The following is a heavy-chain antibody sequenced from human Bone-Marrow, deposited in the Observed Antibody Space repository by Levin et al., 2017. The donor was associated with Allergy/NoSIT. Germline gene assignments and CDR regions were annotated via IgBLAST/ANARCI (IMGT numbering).Heavy chain of an antibody. CDR1: GITFTNAW. J-gene: IGHJ6*02. CDR3: TTEGISEIRYYYNGMDV. V-gene: IGHV3-15*01. D-gene: IGHD1-14*01. CDR2: IKSKVNGGAA. Sequence: GESLKISCAASGITFTNAWMTWVRQVPGKGLEWVGRIKSKVNGGAADYAAPVKGRFTISRDDSKDTVYLQMNSLKTEDTAVYYCTTEGISEIRYYYNGMDVWGQGTTVTVSS.